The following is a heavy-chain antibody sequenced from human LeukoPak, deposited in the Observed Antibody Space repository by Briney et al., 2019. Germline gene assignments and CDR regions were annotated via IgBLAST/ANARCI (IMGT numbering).Heavy chain of an antibody. CDR2: IIPIFGTA. CDR1: GGTFSSYA. J-gene: IGHJ4*02. V-gene: IGHV1-69*05. CDR3: ATENSGSYRY. Sequence: GASVKVSCKASGGTFSSYAISWVRQAPGQRLEWMGGIIPIFGTANYAQKFQGRVTITTDESTSTAYMELSSLRSEDTAVYYCATENSGSYRYWGQGTLVTVSS. D-gene: IGHD3-10*01.